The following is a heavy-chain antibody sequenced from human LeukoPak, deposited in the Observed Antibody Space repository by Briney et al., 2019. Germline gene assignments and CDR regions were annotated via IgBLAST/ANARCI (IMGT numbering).Heavy chain of an antibody. J-gene: IGHJ4*02. CDR2: ISDSGGSA. CDR3: AKDKRLDSSGSFHPFDY. CDR1: GFTFDSYG. D-gene: IGHD3-22*01. V-gene: IGHV3-23*01. Sequence: GGSLRLSCEAPGFTFDSYGMNWVRQAPGKGLEWVSGISDSGGSAYYADSVKGRFTISRDNSKNTLYLQMSSLRAEDTALYYCAKDKRLDSSGSFHPFDYWGQGTLVTVSS.